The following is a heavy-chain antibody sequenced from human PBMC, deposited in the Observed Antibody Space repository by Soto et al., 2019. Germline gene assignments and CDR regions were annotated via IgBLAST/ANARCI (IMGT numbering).Heavy chain of an antibody. Sequence: SETLSLTCTVSGGSISSSSYYWGWIRQPPGKGLEWIGSIYYSGSTYYNPSLKSRVTVSVDTSKNQFSLKLSSVTAADTAVYYCARESEGNPYYDFWSGYYRPNYYYYYGMDVWGQGTTVTVSS. CDR2: IYYSGST. J-gene: IGHJ6*02. CDR3: ARESEGNPYYDFWSGYYRPNYYYYYGMDV. V-gene: IGHV4-39*02. D-gene: IGHD3-3*01. CDR1: GGSISSSSYY.